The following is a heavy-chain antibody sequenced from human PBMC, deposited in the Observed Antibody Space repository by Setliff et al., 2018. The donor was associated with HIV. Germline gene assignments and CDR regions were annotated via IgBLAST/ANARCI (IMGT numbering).Heavy chain of an antibody. CDR3: TRNLYYYASGIHYGVY. Sequence: ASVKVSCNASGYTFTTYHMHWLRQAPGQGLEWMGIINPKNRSTTYAQRFQDRVNMNSDTSTNTFYMELSSLKSEDTAVYYCTRNLYYYASGIHYGVYWGQGTPVTVSS. J-gene: IGHJ4*02. V-gene: IGHV1-46*03. D-gene: IGHD3-10*01. CDR2: INPKNRST. CDR1: GYTFTTYH.